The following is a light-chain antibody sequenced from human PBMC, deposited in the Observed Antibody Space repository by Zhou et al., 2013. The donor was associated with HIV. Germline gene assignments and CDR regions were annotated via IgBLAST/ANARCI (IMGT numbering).Light chain of an antibody. CDR2: GAS. CDR1: HTVTSNY. CDR3: QQSSSTALT. J-gene: IGKJ4*01. Sequence: EIVLTQSPGTLSLSPGERATLSCRASHTVTSNYLAWYQHTPGQGPKVLIFGASTRANGIPDRFSGSGSGTDFTLTISRLEPEDFAVYYCQQSSSTALTFG. V-gene: IGKV3-20*01.